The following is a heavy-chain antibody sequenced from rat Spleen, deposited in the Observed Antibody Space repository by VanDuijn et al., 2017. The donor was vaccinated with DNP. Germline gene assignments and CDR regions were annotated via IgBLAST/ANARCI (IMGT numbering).Heavy chain of an antibody. Sequence: EVQLVESGGGLVQPGRSLKLSCAASGFNFNDYWMAWVRQAPKKGLEWVATIIYDGSSTYYRDSVKGRFTISRDNAKSTLYLQMDSLRSEDTATYYCVRPDYYDGSYPHYWGQGVTVTVSS. D-gene: IGHD1-12*02. CDR3: VRPDYYDGSYPHY. J-gene: IGHJ2*01. CDR1: GFNFNDYW. CDR2: IIYDGSST. V-gene: IGHV5-7*01.